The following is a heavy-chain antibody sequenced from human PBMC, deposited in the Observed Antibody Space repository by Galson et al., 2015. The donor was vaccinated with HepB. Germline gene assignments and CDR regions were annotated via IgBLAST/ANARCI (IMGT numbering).Heavy chain of an antibody. J-gene: IGHJ4*02. V-gene: IGHV4-31*03. CDR1: GGSISSGCYY. CDR2: IYYSGST. D-gene: IGHD5-12*01. Sequence: TLSLTCTVSGGSISSGCYYWSWIRQHPGKGLEWIGYIYYSGSTYYNPSLKSRVTISVDTSKNQFSLKLSSVTAADTAVYYCARAIYSGYDYGIDYWGQGTLVTVSS. CDR3: ARAIYSGYDYGIDY.